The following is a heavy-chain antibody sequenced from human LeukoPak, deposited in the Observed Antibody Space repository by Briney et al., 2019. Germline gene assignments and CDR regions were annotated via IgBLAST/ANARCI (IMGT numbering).Heavy chain of an antibody. CDR2: VGISSGNT. D-gene: IGHD2-2*01. J-gene: IGHJ4*02. CDR3: ARDTKYAFDN. CDR1: GFTFSDYS. V-gene: IGHV3-48*01. Sequence: GGSLRLSCAASGFTFSDYSMNWVRQAPGKGLEWISYVGISSGNTKYADSVKGRFTISGDKAKNTLYLQMNSLRVEDTTVYYCARDTKYAFDNWGQGTLVTVSS.